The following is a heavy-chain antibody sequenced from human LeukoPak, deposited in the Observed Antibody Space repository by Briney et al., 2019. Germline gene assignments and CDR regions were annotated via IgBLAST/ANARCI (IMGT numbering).Heavy chain of an antibody. D-gene: IGHD2-8*01. V-gene: IGHV3-7*01. CDR1: GFTFSNYW. Sequence: AGGSLRLSCAASGFTFSNYWMGWVRQAPGKGLEWVASIHQHGNEKYFVDSVRGRFTISRDNAKNSLYLQMSSLRAEDTAVYYCATLNGPLFEYWGQGTLVTVSS. CDR2: IHQHGNEK. CDR3: ATLNGPLFEY. J-gene: IGHJ4*02.